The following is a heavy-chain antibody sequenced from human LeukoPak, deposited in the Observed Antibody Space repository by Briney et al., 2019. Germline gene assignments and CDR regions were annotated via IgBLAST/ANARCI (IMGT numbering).Heavy chain of an antibody. Sequence: GGSLRLSCAASGFTVSSNYMSWVRQAPGKGLEWVSVIYSGGSTYYADSVKGRFTISRDNSKNTLYLQMNSLRAEDTAVYYCARVPAAAAGYYYMDVWGKGTTVTVSS. D-gene: IGHD6-13*01. CDR2: IYSGGST. CDR3: ARVPAAAAGYYYMDV. V-gene: IGHV3-53*01. CDR1: GFTVSSNY. J-gene: IGHJ6*03.